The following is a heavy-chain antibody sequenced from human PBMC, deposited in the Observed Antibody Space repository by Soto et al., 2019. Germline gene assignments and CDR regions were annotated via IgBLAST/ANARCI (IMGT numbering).Heavy chain of an antibody. CDR3: ARGDIVVVPAAIRSKGFDAFDI. J-gene: IGHJ3*02. Sequence: QVQLVQSGAEVKKPGSSVKVSCKASGGTFSSYAISWARQAPGQGLEWMGGIIPIFGTANYAQKFQGRVTITADESTSTAYMELSSLRSEDTAVYYCARGDIVVVPAAIRSKGFDAFDIWGQGTMVTVSS. V-gene: IGHV1-69*01. CDR2: IIPIFGTA. D-gene: IGHD2-2*02. CDR1: GGTFSSYA.